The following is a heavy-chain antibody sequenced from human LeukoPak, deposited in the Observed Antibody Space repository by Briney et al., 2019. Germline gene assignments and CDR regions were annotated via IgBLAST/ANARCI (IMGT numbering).Heavy chain of an antibody. CDR1: GGSISSSSYY. V-gene: IGHV4-39*07. CDR2: IYYSGST. J-gene: IGHJ5*02. D-gene: IGHD4-17*01. Sequence: PSETLSLTCTVSGGSISSSSYYWGWIRQPPGKGLEWIGSIYYSGSTYYNPSLKSRVTISVDTSKNQFSLKLSSVTAADTAVYYCARIPRYMTTVTKSWFDPWGQGTLVTVSS. CDR3: ARIPRYMTTVTKSWFDP.